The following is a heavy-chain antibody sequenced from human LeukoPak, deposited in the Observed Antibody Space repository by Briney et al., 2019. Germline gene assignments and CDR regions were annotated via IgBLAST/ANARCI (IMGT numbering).Heavy chain of an antibody. CDR2: MNPNSGNT. D-gene: IGHD2-2*01. V-gene: IGHV1-8*01. CDR3: AKGLSAFTSSYVY. CDR1: GYTFASYD. Sequence: GASVKVSCKASGYTFASYDINWVRQATGQGLEWMGWMNPNSGNTGYAQNFQGRVTMTANTSITTAYMELSSLTSDDTAIYYCAKGLSAFTSSYVYWGQGTLVTVSS. J-gene: IGHJ4*02.